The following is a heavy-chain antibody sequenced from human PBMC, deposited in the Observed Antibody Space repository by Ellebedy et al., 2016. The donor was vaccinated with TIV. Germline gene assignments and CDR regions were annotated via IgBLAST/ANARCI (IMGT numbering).Heavy chain of an antibody. CDR3: ARGRLYSSSAHY. D-gene: IGHD6-13*01. J-gene: IGHJ4*02. CDR2: ISSSSSYI. CDR1: GFTFSSYS. V-gene: IGHV3-21*01. Sequence: GESLKISCAASGFTFSSYSMNWVRQAPGKGLEWVSSISSSSSYIYYADSVKGRFTISRDNAKNSLYLQMNSLRAEDTAVYYCARGRLYSSSAHYWGQGTLVTVSS.